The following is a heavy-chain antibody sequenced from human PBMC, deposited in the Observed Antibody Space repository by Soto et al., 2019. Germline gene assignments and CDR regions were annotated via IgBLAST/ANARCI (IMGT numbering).Heavy chain of an antibody. V-gene: IGHV4-30-4*01. CDR1: GGSINSGDYY. CDR3: ARVEYGGAVVVPAAPLKWFDP. CDR2: IYYSGST. Sequence: SQTLSLTCTVSGGSINSGDYYWSWIRQPPGKGLEWIGYIYYSGSTYYNPSLKSRVTISVDTSKNQFSLKLSSVTAADTAVYYCARVEYGGAVVVPAAPLKWFDPWGQGTLVTVSP. J-gene: IGHJ5*02. D-gene: IGHD2-2*01.